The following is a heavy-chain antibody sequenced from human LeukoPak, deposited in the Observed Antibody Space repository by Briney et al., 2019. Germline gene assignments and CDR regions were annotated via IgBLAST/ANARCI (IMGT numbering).Heavy chain of an antibody. D-gene: IGHD1-26*01. CDR1: GFTFSSYW. J-gene: IGHJ4*02. V-gene: IGHV3-7*01. CDR2: IKEDGSAR. Sequence: GGSLRLSCAAPGFTFSSYWLSWVRQAPGKGLEWVADIKEDGSARHYVDSVKGRFTISRDNAKKSLYLQMSSLRAEDTAVYYCAIAAGWEQAYWGQGTLVTVSS. CDR3: AIAAGWEQAY.